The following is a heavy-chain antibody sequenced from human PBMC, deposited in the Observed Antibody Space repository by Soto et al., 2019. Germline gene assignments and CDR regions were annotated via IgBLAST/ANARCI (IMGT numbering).Heavy chain of an antibody. V-gene: IGHV1-18*01. J-gene: IGHJ4*02. D-gene: IGHD6-25*01. CDR1: GYSFSNYG. Sequence: QVQLMQSGAEVKKPGASVRVSCKTSGYSFSNYGVAWVRQAPGQGLEWMGWISGYNENTNSAQHLQDRITMTTDTFMSTAYMELRSLRSDDTAIYYCARDVWGTAAAGSYYFDYWGQGTVLTVSS. CDR2: ISGYNENT. CDR3: ARDVWGTAAAGSYYFDY.